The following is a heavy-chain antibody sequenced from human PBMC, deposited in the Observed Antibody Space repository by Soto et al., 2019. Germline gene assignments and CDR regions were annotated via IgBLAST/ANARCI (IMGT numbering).Heavy chain of an antibody. CDR2: IYYSGST. Sequence: PSETLSLTCTVSGGSLSSYYWSWIRQPPGKGLEWIGYIYYSGSTNYNPSLKSRVTISVDTSKNQFSLKLSSVTVEDTAVYFCATGQQVRMADIWGQGTMVTVSS. CDR3: ATGQQVRMADI. V-gene: IGHV4-59*08. J-gene: IGHJ3*02. D-gene: IGHD6-13*01. CDR1: GGSLSSYY.